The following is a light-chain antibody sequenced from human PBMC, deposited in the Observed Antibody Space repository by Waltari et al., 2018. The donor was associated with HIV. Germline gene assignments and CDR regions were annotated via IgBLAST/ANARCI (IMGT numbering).Light chain of an antibody. Sequence: SYHLTQPPSASVSPGQTATITCSGAELGEKYTWWYQQRPGQSPVLVISQNTQRPSGIPERFSGSASGNTATLTISGTQAVDEADYYCQAWDSSTDVVFGGGTKLTVL. CDR2: QNT. CDR3: QAWDSSTDVV. CDR1: ELGEKY. V-gene: IGLV3-1*01. J-gene: IGLJ3*02.